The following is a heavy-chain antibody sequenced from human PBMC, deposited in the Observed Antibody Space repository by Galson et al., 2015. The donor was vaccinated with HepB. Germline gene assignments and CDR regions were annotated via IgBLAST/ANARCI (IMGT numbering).Heavy chain of an antibody. CDR2: MNPNSGNT. CDR1: GYTFTSYD. CDR3: ARGGSGSYSFDY. Sequence: SVKVSCKASGYTFTSYDINWVRRATGQGLEWMGWMNPNSGNTGYAQKFQGRVTMTRNTSISTAYMELSSLRSEDTAVYYCARGGSGSYSFDYWGQGTLVTVSS. D-gene: IGHD1-26*01. V-gene: IGHV1-8*01. J-gene: IGHJ4*02.